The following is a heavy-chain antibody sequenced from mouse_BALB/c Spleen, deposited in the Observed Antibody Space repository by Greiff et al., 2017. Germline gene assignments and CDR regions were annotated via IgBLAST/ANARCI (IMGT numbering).Heavy chain of an antibody. CDR1: GYAFTNYL. CDR2: INPGSGGT. CDR3: ARVYYDYDVDY. Sequence: VQLHQSGAELVRPGTSVKVSCKASGYAFTNYLIEWVKQRPGQGLEWIGVINPGSGGTNYNEKFKGKATLTADKSSSTAYMQLSSLTSDDSAVYFCARVYYDYDVDYWGQGTTLTVSS. D-gene: IGHD2-4*01. J-gene: IGHJ2*01. V-gene: IGHV1-54*01.